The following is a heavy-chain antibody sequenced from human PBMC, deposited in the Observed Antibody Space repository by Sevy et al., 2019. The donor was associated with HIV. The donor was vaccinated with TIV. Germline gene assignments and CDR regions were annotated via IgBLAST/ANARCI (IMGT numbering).Heavy chain of an antibody. D-gene: IGHD3-10*01. Sequence: GGSLRLSCAASGFTFNIYSMNWVRQAPGKGLEWVSSISSSSNYIYYADSVKGRFTISRDNAKNSLYLQMNSLRAEDTAVYYCARGLLWFGELLSSAFDIWGHGTMVTVSS. CDR1: GFTFNIYS. V-gene: IGHV3-21*01. CDR2: ISSSSNYI. CDR3: ARGLLWFGELLSSAFDI. J-gene: IGHJ3*02.